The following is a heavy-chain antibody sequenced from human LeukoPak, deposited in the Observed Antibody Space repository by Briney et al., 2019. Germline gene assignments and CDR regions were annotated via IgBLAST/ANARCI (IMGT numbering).Heavy chain of an antibody. Sequence: SQTLPLTCTVSGGSISSGDYYWSWIRQPAGKGLEWIGRIYTSRSTNYNPSLKSRVTISVDPSKNQFSLKLSSVTAADTAVYYCTRDITMVRGIIRGQYFDYWGQGTLVTVSS. CDR1: GGSISSGDYY. V-gene: IGHV4-61*02. D-gene: IGHD3-10*01. CDR3: TRDITMVRGIIRGQYFDY. J-gene: IGHJ4*02. CDR2: IYTSRST.